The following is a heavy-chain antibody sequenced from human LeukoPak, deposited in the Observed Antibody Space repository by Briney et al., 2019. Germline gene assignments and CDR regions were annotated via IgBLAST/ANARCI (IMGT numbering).Heavy chain of an antibody. CDR3: ARDQGYNWHDRDAFDI. D-gene: IGHD1-20*01. CDR1: GGSISSYY. CDR2: IYTSGST. Sequence: PSETLSLTCTVSGGSISSYYWSWIRQPAGKGLEWIGRIYTSGSTNYNPSLKSRVTMSVDTSKNQFSLKLSSVTAADTAVYYCARDQGYNWHDRDAFDIWGQGTMVTVSS. V-gene: IGHV4-4*07. J-gene: IGHJ3*02.